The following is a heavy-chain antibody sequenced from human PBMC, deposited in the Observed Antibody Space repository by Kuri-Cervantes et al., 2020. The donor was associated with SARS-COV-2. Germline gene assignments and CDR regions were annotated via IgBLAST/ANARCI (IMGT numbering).Heavy chain of an antibody. D-gene: IGHD5-12*01. Sequence: GGSLRLSCAASRFAFDTYSMNWVRQAPGKGLEWVSYINSRNTTVYYADSVKGRFTISRDNAKNSLYLQMNSLRDDDTAVYFCARDIYSGWSGLWGFDLRGQGTMVTVSS. CDR1: RFAFDTYS. CDR3: ARDIYSGWSGLWGFDL. CDR2: INSRNTTV. J-gene: IGHJ3*01. V-gene: IGHV3-48*02.